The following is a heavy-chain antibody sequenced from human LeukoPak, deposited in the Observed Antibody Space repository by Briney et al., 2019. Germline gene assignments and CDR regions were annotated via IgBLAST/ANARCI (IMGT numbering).Heavy chain of an antibody. CDR2: ISYDGSNK. D-gene: IGHD3-3*01. J-gene: IGHJ4*02. CDR3: AKDLGFWSGYSAFDY. V-gene: IGHV3-30-3*01. Sequence: PGGSLRLSCAASGFTFSSYAMHWVRQAPGKGLEWVAVISYDGSNKYYADSVKGRFTISRDNSKNTLYLQMNSLRAEDTAVYYCAKDLGFWSGYSAFDYWGQGTLVTVSS. CDR1: GFTFSSYA.